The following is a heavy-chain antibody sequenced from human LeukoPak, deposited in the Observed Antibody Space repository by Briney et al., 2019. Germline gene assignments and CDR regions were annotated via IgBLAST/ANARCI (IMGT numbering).Heavy chain of an antibody. D-gene: IGHD3-10*01. J-gene: IGHJ4*02. V-gene: IGHV4-39*07. Sequence: PSETLSLTCTVSGGSISSSSYYWGWIRQPPGKGLEWIGSIYYSGSTYYNPSLKSRVTISVDTSKNQFSLKLSSVTAADTAVYYCARDVVQSYYYGSGSYGLNYWGQGTLVTVSS. CDR1: GGSISSSSYY. CDR3: ARDVVQSYYYGSGSYGLNY. CDR2: IYYSGST.